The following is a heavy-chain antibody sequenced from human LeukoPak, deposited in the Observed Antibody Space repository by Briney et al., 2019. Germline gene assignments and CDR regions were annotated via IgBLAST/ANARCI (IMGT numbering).Heavy chain of an antibody. CDR2: ISGSGGST. J-gene: IGHJ5*02. V-gene: IGHV3-23*01. Sequence: PGGSLRLSCAASEFTFSSYAMSWVRQAPGKGLEWVSAISGSGGSTYYADSVKGRFTISRDNSKNTLYLQMNSLRAEDTAVYYCAKEGYSSSWFNWFDPWGQGTLVTVSS. CDR1: EFTFSSYA. CDR3: AKEGYSSSWFNWFDP. D-gene: IGHD6-13*01.